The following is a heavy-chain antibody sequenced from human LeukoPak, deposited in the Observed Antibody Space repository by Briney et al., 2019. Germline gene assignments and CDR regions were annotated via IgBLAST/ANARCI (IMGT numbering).Heavy chain of an antibody. CDR3: ARVRRSGGFLDI. CDR1: GGSFSDHY. Sequence: SETLSLTCAVYGGSFSDHYWSWIRQPPGKGLEWIGEINHSGSTNYNPSLRSRVTISVDTSKNQFSLKLRSVTAADTAVYYCARVRRSGGFLDIWGQGTMVTVSS. J-gene: IGHJ3*02. D-gene: IGHD6-25*01. CDR2: INHSGST. V-gene: IGHV4-34*01.